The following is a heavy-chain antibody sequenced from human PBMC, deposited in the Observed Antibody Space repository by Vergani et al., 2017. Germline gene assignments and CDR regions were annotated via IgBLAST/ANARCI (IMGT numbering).Heavy chain of an antibody. Sequence: QVQVVQSGAEVKKSGASVKVSCKTSGYTFSNYYMHWVRQAPGQGLEWMGIINPSGGHTNYAQKFQGRVTMTRDTSTSTVYMELSSLGSEDTAVYFCASGGYNDAFDLWGQGTMVTVSS. CDR3: ASGGYNDAFDL. J-gene: IGHJ3*01. D-gene: IGHD2-15*01. V-gene: IGHV1-46*03. CDR2: INPSGGHT. CDR1: GYTFSNYY.